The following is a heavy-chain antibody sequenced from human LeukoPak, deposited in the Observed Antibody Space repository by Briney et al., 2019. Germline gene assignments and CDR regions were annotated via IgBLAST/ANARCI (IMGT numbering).Heavy chain of an antibody. Sequence: SETLSLTCTVSGGSISSSSYYWGWIRQPPGKGLEWIGSIYYSGSTYYNPSLKSRVTISVDTSKNQFSLKLSSVTAADTAVYYCARGQPPPYCSSTSCFSLLYYYGMDVWGQGTTVTVSS. D-gene: IGHD2-2*01. CDR2: IYYSGST. CDR1: GGSISSSSYY. CDR3: ARGQPPPYCSSTSCFSLLYYYGMDV. J-gene: IGHJ6*02. V-gene: IGHV4-39*07.